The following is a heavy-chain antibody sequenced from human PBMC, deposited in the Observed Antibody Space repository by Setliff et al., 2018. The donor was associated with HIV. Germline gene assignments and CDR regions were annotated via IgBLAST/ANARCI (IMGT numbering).Heavy chain of an antibody. CDR1: GYSISSGYY. CDR2: IYHAGNT. V-gene: IGHV4-38-2*02. CDR3: ARAAGDCSSAGCLHYFDY. Sequence: SETLSLTCTVTGYSISSGYYWAWIRQPPGKGLEWIGYIYHAGNTYYNPSLKSRVTISVDTSKNQFSLKLSSLTAADTAVYYCARAAGDCSSAGCLHYFDYWGQGSLVTVSS. D-gene: IGHD2-2*01. J-gene: IGHJ4*02.